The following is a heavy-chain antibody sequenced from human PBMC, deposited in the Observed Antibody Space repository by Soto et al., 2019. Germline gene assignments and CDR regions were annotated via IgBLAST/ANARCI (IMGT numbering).Heavy chain of an antibody. CDR1: GYTFTTSA. J-gene: IGHJ4*02. Sequence: QVQLVQSGAEVKKPGASVKVSCKASGYTFTTSAMHWVRQAPGQRLEWMGWINPDNGNTRYSQKFQGRVTITSDTSASTAYIELSSLTSEDTAVYYCVSQDGSDYYYSGTFDFWGQGTLVTVSS. CDR3: VSQDGSDYYYSGTFDF. V-gene: IGHV1-3*01. D-gene: IGHD3-22*01. CDR2: INPDNGNT.